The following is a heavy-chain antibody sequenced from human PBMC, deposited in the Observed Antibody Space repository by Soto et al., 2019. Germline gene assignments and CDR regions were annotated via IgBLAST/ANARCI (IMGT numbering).Heavy chain of an antibody. Sequence: PWGSLRLSCAASGFTFSSYSMHWVRQAPGKGLEYVSAISSDGGTKSYANSVKGRFTISRDNSKNTLYLQMNSLRAEDTAVYYCAKDLGPFLNYGDNEISWFDPWGQGTLVTVSP. V-gene: IGHV3-64*04. CDR2: ISSDGGTK. CDR1: GFTFSSYS. J-gene: IGHJ5*02. CDR3: AKDLGPFLNYGDNEISWFDP. D-gene: IGHD4-17*01.